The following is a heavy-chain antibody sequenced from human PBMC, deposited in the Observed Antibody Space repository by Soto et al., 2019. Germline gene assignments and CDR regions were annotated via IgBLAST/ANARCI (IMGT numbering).Heavy chain of an antibody. V-gene: IGHV3-74*01. CDR2: IDNDGSGT. Sequence: EVQLVESGGGLVQPGGSLRLSCAASGIIFTNYWMHWVRQAPGKGLVWVSRIDNDGSGTSYADSVKGRFTISRDNAKNTVYLQMNSLRAEDTDVYYCTTGFEYWGQGTLVTVSS. J-gene: IGHJ4*02. CDR3: TTGFEY. CDR1: GIIFTNYW.